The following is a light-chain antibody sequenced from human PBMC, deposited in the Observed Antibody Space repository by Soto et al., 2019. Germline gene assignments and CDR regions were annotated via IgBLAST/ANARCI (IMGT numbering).Light chain of an antibody. CDR1: QGIRSD. V-gene: IGKV1-6*01. CDR2: AAS. J-gene: IGKJ1*01. CDR3: LQDYNDPWT. Sequence: AIQMTQSPSSLSAAVGDRVTITCRASQGIRSDLGWYQQKPGKAPKLLISAASSLQSGVPSRFSGSGSGTDFTLTISSLQPEDFATYYCLQDYNDPWTFGQGTNVEIK.